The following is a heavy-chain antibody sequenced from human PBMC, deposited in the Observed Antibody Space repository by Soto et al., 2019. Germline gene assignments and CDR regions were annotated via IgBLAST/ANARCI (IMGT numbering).Heavy chain of an antibody. Sequence: GGSLRLSCAASGFTFSSYGMHWVRQAPGKGLEWVAVISYDGSNKYYADSVKGRFTISRDNSKNTLYLQMNSLRAEDTAVYDCAKDQSSGYPDYWGPGTLVTVAS. V-gene: IGHV3-30*18. CDR1: GFTFSSYG. CDR2: ISYDGSNK. J-gene: IGHJ4*02. CDR3: AKDQSSGYPDY. D-gene: IGHD3-22*01.